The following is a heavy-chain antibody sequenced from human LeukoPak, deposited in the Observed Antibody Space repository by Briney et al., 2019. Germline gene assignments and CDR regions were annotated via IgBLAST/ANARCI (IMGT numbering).Heavy chain of an antibody. D-gene: IGHD2-15*01. CDR3: AREVAAKIPYFDY. V-gene: IGHV1-18*01. J-gene: IGHJ4*02. CDR2: INAGNGVT. CDR1: GYSFSTYA. Sequence: ASVKVSCKASGYSFSTYAMHWVRQAPGQGLEWMGWINAGNGVTNYAQKLQGRVTMTTDTSTSTAYMELRSLRSDDTAVYYCAREVAAKIPYFDYWGQGTLVTVSS.